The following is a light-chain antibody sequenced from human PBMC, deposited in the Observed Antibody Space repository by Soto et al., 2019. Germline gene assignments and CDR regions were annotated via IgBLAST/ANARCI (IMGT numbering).Light chain of an antibody. CDR1: QTISTY. J-gene: IGKJ2*01. Sequence: DIQMTQSPSALSASVGDRVTITCRASQTISTYLNWYQQKPGKAPKLLIYAASTLQSGVQSRFSGSGSGTAFTLTISSLQPEDFATYYCQQSLGIAYTFGQGTSLEIK. CDR3: QQSLGIAYT. V-gene: IGKV1-39*01. CDR2: AAS.